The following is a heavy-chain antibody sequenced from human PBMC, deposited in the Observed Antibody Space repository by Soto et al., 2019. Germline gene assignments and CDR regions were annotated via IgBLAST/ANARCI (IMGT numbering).Heavy chain of an antibody. CDR2: IIPIFGTA. J-gene: IGHJ6*02. Sequence: AASVKVSCKASGGTFSSYAISWVRQAPGQGLEWMGGIIPIFGTANYAQKFQGRVTITADESTSTAYMELSSLRSEDTAVYYCASDLSSGSLLGYYGMDVWGQGTTVTVSS. CDR1: GGTFSSYA. D-gene: IGHD6-19*01. CDR3: ASDLSSGSLLGYYGMDV. V-gene: IGHV1-69*13.